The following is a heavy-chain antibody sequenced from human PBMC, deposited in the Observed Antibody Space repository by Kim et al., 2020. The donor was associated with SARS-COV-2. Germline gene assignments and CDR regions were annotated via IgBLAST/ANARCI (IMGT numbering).Heavy chain of an antibody. CDR2: IYYSGST. D-gene: IGHD4-17*01. CDR1: GGSISSYY. CDR3: ARNTPQDYGDYGAFDY. Sequence: SETLSLTCTVSGGSISSYYWSWIRQPPGKGLEWIGDIYYSGSTNYNPSLKSRVTISVDTSKNQFSLTLCSVTAADTAVYYYARNTPQDYGDYGAFDYWGQGTLVTVSS. V-gene: IGHV4-59*13. J-gene: IGHJ4*02.